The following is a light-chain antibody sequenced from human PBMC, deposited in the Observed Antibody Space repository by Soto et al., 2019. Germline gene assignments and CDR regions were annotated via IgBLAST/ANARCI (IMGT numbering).Light chain of an antibody. CDR1: QSISSW. Sequence: DIQMTQSPSTLSAPVGDRVTITCRASQSISSWLAWFQQKPWKAPKVLISKASSLESGVPTRFSGSGSGTEFSPSISSLQTDYVATYYDEQDNSYPISFGQRTRLEIK. CDR2: KAS. CDR3: EQDNSYPIS. V-gene: IGKV1-5*03. J-gene: IGKJ5*01.